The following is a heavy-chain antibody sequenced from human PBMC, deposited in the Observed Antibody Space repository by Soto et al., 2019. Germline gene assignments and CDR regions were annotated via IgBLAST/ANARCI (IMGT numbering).Heavy chain of an antibody. CDR2: IYYSGST. J-gene: IGHJ5*02. CDR1: GGSISSYY. CDR3: AREFFGAGNWFDP. Sequence: QVQLQESGPGLVKPSETLSLTCTVSGGSISSYYWSWIRQPPGKGLEWIGYIYYSGSTNYNPSLKNRVTISVDTSKNQFSLKLSSVTAAATAVYYCAREFFGAGNWFDPWGQGTLVTVSS. V-gene: IGHV4-59*01. D-gene: IGHD3-3*01.